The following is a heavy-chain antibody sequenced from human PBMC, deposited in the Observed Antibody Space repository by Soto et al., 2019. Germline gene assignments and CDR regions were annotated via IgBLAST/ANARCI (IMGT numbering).Heavy chain of an antibody. D-gene: IGHD6-19*01. J-gene: IGHJ4*02. CDR2: IYYSGST. CDR3: ARVVFGVAGAGYFDY. V-gene: IGHV4-59*01. Sequence: SETLSLTCTVSGGSISSYYWSWIRQPPGKGLEWIGYIYYSGSTNYNPSLKSRVTISVDTSKNQFPLKLSSVTAADTAVYYCARVVFGVAGAGYFDYWGQGTLVTVSS. CDR1: GGSISSYY.